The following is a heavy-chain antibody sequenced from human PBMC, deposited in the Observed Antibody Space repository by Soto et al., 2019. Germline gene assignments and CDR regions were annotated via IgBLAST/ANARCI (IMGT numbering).Heavy chain of an antibody. CDR1: GFTFSSYG. CDR2: IWYDGSNK. CDR3: ASLDWNYDTTFDY. D-gene: IGHD1-7*01. J-gene: IGHJ4*02. V-gene: IGHV3-33*01. Sequence: GGSLRLSCAASGFTFSSYGMHWVRQAPGKGLEWVAVIWYDGSNKYYADSVKGRFTISRDNSKNTLYLQMNSLRAEDTAVYYCASLDWNYDTTFDYWGQGTLVTVSS.